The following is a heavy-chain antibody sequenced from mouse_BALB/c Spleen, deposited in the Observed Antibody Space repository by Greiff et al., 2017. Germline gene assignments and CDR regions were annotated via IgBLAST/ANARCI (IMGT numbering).Heavy chain of an antibody. J-gene: IGHJ4*01. D-gene: IGHD2-14*01. CDR3: NVGDYYAMDY. CDR1: GFNIKDYY. CDR2: IDPENGDT. Sequence: VQLKQSGAELVRSGASVKLSCTASGFNIKDYYMHWVKQRPEQGLEWIGWIDPENGDTEYAPKFQGKATMTADTSSNTAYLQLSSLTSEDTAVYYCNVGDYYAMDYWGQGTSVTVSA. V-gene: IGHV14-4*02.